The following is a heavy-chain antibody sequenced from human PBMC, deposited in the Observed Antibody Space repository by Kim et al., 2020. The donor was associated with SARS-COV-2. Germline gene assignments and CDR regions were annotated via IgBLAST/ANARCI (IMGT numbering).Heavy chain of an antibody. V-gene: IGHV4-31*03. J-gene: IGHJ4*02. CDR2: TYYSGST. D-gene: IGHD6-19*01. CDR3: ARGPGGLARRYFDY. Sequence: SETLSLTCTVSGGSISSGGYYWSWIRQHPGKGLEWIGYTYYSGSTYYNPSLKSRVTISVDTSKNQFSLKLSSVTAADTAVYYCARGPGGLARRYFDYWGQGALGTVSS. CDR1: GGSISSGGYY.